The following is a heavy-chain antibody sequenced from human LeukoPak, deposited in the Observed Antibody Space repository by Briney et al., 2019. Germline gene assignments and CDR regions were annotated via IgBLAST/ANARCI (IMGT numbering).Heavy chain of an antibody. Sequence: SGGSLRLSCAASGFSFKSYAMSWVRQAPGKGLEWVSAINNDGDSTYSADSVKGRFTVSRDNSKNTLYLQMNSLRAEDAAVYYCAKDRGGYYYFDYWGQGTLVTVSS. D-gene: IGHD5-12*01. J-gene: IGHJ4*02. CDR1: GFSFKSYA. CDR2: INNDGDST. CDR3: AKDRGGYYYFDY. V-gene: IGHV3-23*01.